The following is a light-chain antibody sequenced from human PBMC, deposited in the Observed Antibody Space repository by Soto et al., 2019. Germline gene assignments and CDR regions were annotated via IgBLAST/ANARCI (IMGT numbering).Light chain of an antibody. V-gene: IGKV3-15*01. CDR3: QQYNNWPLYT. CDR1: QSVSST. CDR2: DTS. J-gene: IGKJ2*01. Sequence: EIVMTQSPATLSMSPGERASLSCRASQSVSSTLAWYQQKPGQAPRLLIYDTSIRATGIPARFSGSGSGTEFTLTISSLQSEDFAVDFCQQYNNWPLYTFGQGTKLEIK.